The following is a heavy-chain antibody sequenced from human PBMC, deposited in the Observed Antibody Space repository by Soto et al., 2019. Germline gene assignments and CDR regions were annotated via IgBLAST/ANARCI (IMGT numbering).Heavy chain of an antibody. CDR1: GYSFTSYW. J-gene: IGHJ6*02. CDR2: IYPGDSDT. V-gene: IGHV5-51*01. D-gene: IGHD5-12*01. CDR3: ARQVGSGYDYHYYYYGMDV. Sequence: GESLKISCKGSGYSFTSYWIGWVRQMPGKGLEWMGIIYPGDSDTRYSPSFQGQVTISADKSISTAYLRWSSLKASDTAMYYCARQVGSGYDYHYYYYGMDVWGQGTTVTVSS.